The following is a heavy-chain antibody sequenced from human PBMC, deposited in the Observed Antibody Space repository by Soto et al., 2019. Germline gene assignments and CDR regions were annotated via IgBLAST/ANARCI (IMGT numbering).Heavy chain of an antibody. CDR3: ATGGSYLLWFDP. J-gene: IGHJ5*02. D-gene: IGHD1-26*01. V-gene: IGHV3-21*01. Sequence: GGSLILSCVAFEVTLGNAWMSLVRDAPGKWLEWVSSISTSSSYIYYAASVKGRFTISSDNAKISLYLQMNGLRAEHTAVYYCATGGSYLLWFDPWGQGTLVTVSS. CDR2: ISTSSSYI. CDR1: EVTLGNAW.